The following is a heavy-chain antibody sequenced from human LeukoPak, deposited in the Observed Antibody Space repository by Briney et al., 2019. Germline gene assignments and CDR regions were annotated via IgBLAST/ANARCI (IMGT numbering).Heavy chain of an antibody. CDR2: IYPADSDT. CDR3: ATSTSGYCSNDSCLFDY. D-gene: IGHD2-15*01. Sequence: GESLKISCKTSGYSFSSYWIGWVRQKPGKGLEYMGIIYPADSDTRYSPSFQGQVTISADKSISTAYLQWSRLKASDTAMYYCATSTSGYCSNDSCLFDYWGQGTLVTVSS. J-gene: IGHJ4*02. CDR1: GYSFSSYW. V-gene: IGHV5-51*01.